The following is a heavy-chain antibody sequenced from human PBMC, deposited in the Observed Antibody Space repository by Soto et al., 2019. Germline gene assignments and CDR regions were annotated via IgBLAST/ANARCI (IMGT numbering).Heavy chain of an antibody. CDR2: IYDSGYT. CDR3: GRHGVDDAFDV. J-gene: IGHJ3*01. Sequence: QVQLQESGPGLVKPSETVSLPCNVSGGSRTDHYWRWIRQPPGKSLEWIGYIYDSGYTKYNPSLKSRVTLSADTSKNQFSVQLTSVTAADTAVYYCGRHGVDDAFDVWCQGTMVTISS. CDR1: GGSRTDHY. V-gene: IGHV4-59*08. D-gene: IGHD2-15*01.